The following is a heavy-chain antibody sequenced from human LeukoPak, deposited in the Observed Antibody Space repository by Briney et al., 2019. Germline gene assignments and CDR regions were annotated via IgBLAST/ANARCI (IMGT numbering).Heavy chain of an antibody. CDR3: ARAPVTAASGPGGC. CDR1: GFTFSSYW. D-gene: IGHD6-13*01. V-gene: IGHV3-7*01. CDR2: IKQDGSEK. Sequence: GGSLRLFCAASGFTFSSYWMSWVREAPGKGLEWVANIKQDGSEKYSVDFVKGRFTISRDNAKNSLYLQMNSLRAEDTAVYYCARAPVTAASGPGGCWGQGTLVTVSS. J-gene: IGHJ4*02.